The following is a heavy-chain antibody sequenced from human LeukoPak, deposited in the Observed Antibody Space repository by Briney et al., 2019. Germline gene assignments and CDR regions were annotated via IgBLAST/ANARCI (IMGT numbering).Heavy chain of an antibody. CDR1: GYTFTSYG. Sequence: GASVKVSCKASGYTFTSYGISWVRQAPGQGLEWMGWISAYNGNTNYAQKLQGRVTMTTDTSTSTAYMELRSLRSDDTAVYYCARERVTTIFGVVTLDPFVYWGQGTLVTVSS. D-gene: IGHD3-3*01. CDR2: ISAYNGNT. CDR3: ARERVTTIFGVVTLDPFVY. J-gene: IGHJ4*02. V-gene: IGHV1-18*01.